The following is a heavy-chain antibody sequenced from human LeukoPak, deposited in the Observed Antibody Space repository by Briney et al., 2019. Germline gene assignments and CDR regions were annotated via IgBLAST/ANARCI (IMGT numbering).Heavy chain of an antibody. Sequence: GASVKVSCKASGYTFTSYGISWVRQAPGQGLEWMGWIIPYNGNTNYAQKLQGRVTMTTDTSTSTAYMELRGLRSDDTAVYYCATARGYGGPSNFWYWGQGTLVTVSS. V-gene: IGHV1-18*01. CDR2: IIPYNGNT. CDR1: GYTFTSYG. J-gene: IGHJ4*02. D-gene: IGHD4-23*01. CDR3: ATARGYGGPSNFWY.